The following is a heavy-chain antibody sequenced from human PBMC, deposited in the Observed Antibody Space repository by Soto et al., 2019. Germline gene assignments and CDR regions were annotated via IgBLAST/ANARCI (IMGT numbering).Heavy chain of an antibody. CDR3: ARVRVLEWLLSPPYYYGMDV. CDR1: GGTFSSYA. D-gene: IGHD3-3*01. J-gene: IGHJ6*02. V-gene: IGHV1-69*13. Sequence: SVKVSCKASGGTFSSYAISWVRQAPGQGLEWMGGIIPIFGTANYAQKFQGRVTITADESTSTAYMELSSLRSEDTAVYYCARVRVLEWLLSPPYYYGMDVWGQGTTVTVSS. CDR2: IIPIFGTA.